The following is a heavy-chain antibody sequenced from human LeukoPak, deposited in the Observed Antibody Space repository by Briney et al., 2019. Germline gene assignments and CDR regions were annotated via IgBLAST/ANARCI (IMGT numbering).Heavy chain of an antibody. Sequence: PSETLSLTCTVSGGSISSHYWSWIRQPPGKGLEWIGYIYYSGSTNYNPSLKSRVTISVDTSKNQFSLKLSSVTAADTAVYYCARDGDSTQNIAARLYFDYWGQGTLVTVSS. D-gene: IGHD6-6*01. CDR3: ARDGDSTQNIAARLYFDY. J-gene: IGHJ4*02. CDR1: GGSISSHY. V-gene: IGHV4-59*11. CDR2: IYYSGST.